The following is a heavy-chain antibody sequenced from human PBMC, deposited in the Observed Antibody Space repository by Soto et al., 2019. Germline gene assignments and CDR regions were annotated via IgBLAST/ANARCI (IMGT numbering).Heavy chain of an antibody. CDR2: ISSSSSTI. CDR1: GFTFSSYS. V-gene: IGHV3-48*02. D-gene: IGHD3-10*01. J-gene: IGHJ6*02. Sequence: AGGSLRLSCAASGFTFSSYSMNWVRQAPGKGLEWVSYISSSSSTIYYADSVKGRFTISRDNAKNSLYLQMNSLRDEDTAVYYCARDERFGELLYGYGMDVWGQGTTVTVSS. CDR3: ARDERFGELLYGYGMDV.